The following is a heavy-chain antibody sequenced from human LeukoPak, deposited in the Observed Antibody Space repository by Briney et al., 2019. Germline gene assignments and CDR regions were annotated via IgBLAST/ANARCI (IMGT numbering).Heavy chain of an antibody. D-gene: IGHD3-3*01. V-gene: IGHV3-7*01. Sequence: GRSLRLPCAASGFTFSSYWMRWVRQAPGKGLEWVANIKQDGSEKYYVDSVKGRFTISRDNAKNSLYLQMNSLRAEDTAVYYCARESLPYYDFWSGYRGGWFDPWGQGTLVTVSS. CDR1: GFTFSSYW. CDR3: ARESLPYYDFWSGYRGGWFDP. CDR2: IKQDGSEK. J-gene: IGHJ5*02.